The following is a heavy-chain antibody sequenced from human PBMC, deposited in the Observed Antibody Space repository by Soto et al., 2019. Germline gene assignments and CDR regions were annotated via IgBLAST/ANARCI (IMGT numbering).Heavy chain of an antibody. V-gene: IGHV3-48*02. Sequence: EVQLVESGGGLVQPGGSLRLSCVASGFTLSSHGLNWIRQSPGKGLEWLSYINGSGTSKYYADSVKGRFTISRDNAKNSLYLQMDSLRDEDTAVYYCASPAVPDKHEFDYWGQGTLVTVSS. D-gene: IGHD6-19*01. CDR1: GFTLSSHG. CDR2: INGSGTSK. J-gene: IGHJ4*02. CDR3: ASPAVPDKHEFDY.